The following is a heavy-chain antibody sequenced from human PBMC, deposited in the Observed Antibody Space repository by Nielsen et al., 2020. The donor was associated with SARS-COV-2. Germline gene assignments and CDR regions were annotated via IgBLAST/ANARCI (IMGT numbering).Heavy chain of an antibody. CDR1: GGTFSSYA. Sequence: SVKVSCKASGGTFSSYAISWVRQAPGQGLEWMGGIIPIFGTANYAQKFQGRVTITANESTSTAYMELSSLRSEDTAVYYCARAGEPRYYDSSGYSYYGMDVWGQGTTVTVSS. V-gene: IGHV1-69*13. CDR2: IIPIFGTA. D-gene: IGHD3-22*01. J-gene: IGHJ6*02. CDR3: ARAGEPRYYDSSGYSYYGMDV.